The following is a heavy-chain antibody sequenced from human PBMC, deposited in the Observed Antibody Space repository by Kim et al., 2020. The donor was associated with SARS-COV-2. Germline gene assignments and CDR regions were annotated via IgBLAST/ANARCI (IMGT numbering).Heavy chain of an antibody. D-gene: IGHD6-13*01. J-gene: IGHJ4*02. V-gene: IGHV5-10-1*01. CDR1: GYSFTNYW. Sequence: GESLKISCKGSGYSFTNYWINWVRQMPGKGLEWMGRVDPTDSYTNYSPSFRGHVTISADKSISTAYLQWSSLTASDTAIYYCARQEGIADSVDYWGQGTL. CDR2: VDPTDSYT. CDR3: ARQEGIADSVDY.